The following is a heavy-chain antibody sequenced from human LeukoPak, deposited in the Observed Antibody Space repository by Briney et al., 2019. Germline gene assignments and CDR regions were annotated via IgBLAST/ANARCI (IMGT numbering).Heavy chain of an antibody. V-gene: IGHV1-46*01. J-gene: IGHJ3*02. D-gene: IGHD6-19*01. CDR3: ARETRYSSGWSAGAFDI. Sequence: ASVKVSCKASGYTFTSYYMHWVRQAPGQGLEWMGIINPSGGGTSYAQKFQGRVTMTRDTSTSTVYMELSSLRSEDTAVYYCARETRYSSGWSAGAFDIWGQGTMVTVSS. CDR2: INPSGGGT. CDR1: GYTFTSYY.